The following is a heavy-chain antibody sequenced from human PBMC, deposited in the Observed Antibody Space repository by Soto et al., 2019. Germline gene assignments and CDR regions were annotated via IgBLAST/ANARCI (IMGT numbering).Heavy chain of an antibody. V-gene: IGHV3-7*01. J-gene: IGHJ3*01. CDR1: GFTFGSYW. CDR3: ARNAPWTDAFDV. Sequence: EVQLVESGGGLIQPGGSLKLSCGVSGFTFGSYWMTWVRQAPGMGLEWVAYIKTDGSEKNYLAPVKGRFTISRDNAKNSLYLQMNSLRVEDTAVYYCARNAPWTDAFDVWGQGTTVTVSS. CDR2: IKTDGSEK. D-gene: IGHD5-12*01.